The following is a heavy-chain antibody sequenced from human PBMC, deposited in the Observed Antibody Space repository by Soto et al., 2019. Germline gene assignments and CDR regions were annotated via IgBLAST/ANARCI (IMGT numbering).Heavy chain of an antibody. J-gene: IGHJ4*02. D-gene: IGHD2-2*01. CDR2: IYYSGST. CDR3: ASRFASSTSWPTFDF. CDR1: GGSISSGDYY. V-gene: IGHV4-30-4*01. Sequence: PSETLSLTCTVSGGSISSGDYYWSWIRQPPGKGLEWIGYIYYSGSTYYNPSLKSRVTISMDTSKNHVSLMLTSVTAADTAVYYCASRFASSTSWPTFDFWGQGTLVTVSS.